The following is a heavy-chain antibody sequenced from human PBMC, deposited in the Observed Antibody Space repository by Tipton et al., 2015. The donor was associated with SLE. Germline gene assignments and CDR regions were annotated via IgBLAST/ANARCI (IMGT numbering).Heavy chain of an antibody. Sequence: TLSLTCTVSGGSISSHYWSWIRQPPGKGLEWIGYIYYSGSTNYNPSLKSRVTISVGTSKNQFSLKLSSVTAADTAVYYCARGGGYYYDSSGYLFDYWGQGTLVTVSS. V-gene: IGHV4-59*11. CDR2: IYYSGST. CDR1: GGSISSHY. J-gene: IGHJ4*02. D-gene: IGHD3-22*01. CDR3: ARGGGYYYDSSGYLFDY.